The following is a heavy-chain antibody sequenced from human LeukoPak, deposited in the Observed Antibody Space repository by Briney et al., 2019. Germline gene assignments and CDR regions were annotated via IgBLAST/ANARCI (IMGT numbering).Heavy chain of an antibody. V-gene: IGHV6-1*01. Sequence: SQTLSLTCAISGDSVSSNRAAWHWLRQSPSRGLEWLGRTYCRSQWYVDYASSVKSRIILTPDTSKNQFSLQLNSVTPEDTAVYYWAREGWWFDFWGQGTLVTVFS. CDR1: GDSVSSNRAA. D-gene: IGHD2-15*01. CDR2: TYCRSQWYV. CDR3: AREGWWFDF. J-gene: IGHJ4*02.